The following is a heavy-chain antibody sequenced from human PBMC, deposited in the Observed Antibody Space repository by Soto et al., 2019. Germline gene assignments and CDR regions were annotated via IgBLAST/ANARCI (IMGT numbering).Heavy chain of an antibody. CDR1: GGTFSSYT. V-gene: IGHV1-69*02. CDR2: IIPILGIA. CDR3: ASPMYSSASGLDY. Sequence: QVQLVQSGAEVKKPGSSVKVSCKASGGTFSSYTISWVRQAPGQGLEWMGRIIPILGIANYAQKFQGRVTITADKSTSTAYMELSSLRSEDTAVYYCASPMYSSASGLDYWGQGTLVTVFS. D-gene: IGHD6-6*01. J-gene: IGHJ4*02.